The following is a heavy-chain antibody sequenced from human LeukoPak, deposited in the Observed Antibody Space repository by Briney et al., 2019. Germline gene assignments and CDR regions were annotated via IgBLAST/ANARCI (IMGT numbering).Heavy chain of an antibody. D-gene: IGHD2-2*01. V-gene: IGHV1-18*01. CDR2: ISAYNGNT. J-gene: IGHJ3*02. CDR1: GYTFTSYG. CDR3: ARGGIVVVPAALWAFDI. Sequence: GASVKVSCKASGYTFTSYGISWVRQAPGQGLEWMGWISAYNGNTNYAQKLRGRVTMTTDTSTSTAYMELRSLRSDDTAVYYCARGGIVVVPAALWAFDIWGQGTMVTVSS.